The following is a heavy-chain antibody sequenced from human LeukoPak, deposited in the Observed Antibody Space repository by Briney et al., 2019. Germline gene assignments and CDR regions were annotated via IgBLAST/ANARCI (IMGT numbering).Heavy chain of an antibody. CDR3: ATLGCAGENCPRAGRALGGY. J-gene: IGHJ4*02. CDR1: GFTFSSYT. CDR2: ISSGGTFV. D-gene: IGHD2-21*01. Sequence: RGSLRLSCTGSGFTFSSYTIHWVRQAPGKELEWVSSISSGGTFVFYADSVTGRFTISRDNAGKFLYLQMDSLRAEDTAVYYCATLGCAGENCPRAGRALGGYWGPGTLVTVSS. V-gene: IGHV3-21*01.